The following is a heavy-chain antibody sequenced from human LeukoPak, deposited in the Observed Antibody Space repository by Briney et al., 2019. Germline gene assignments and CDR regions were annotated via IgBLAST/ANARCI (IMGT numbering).Heavy chain of an antibody. CDR1: GYSFTTYW. Sequence: GESLKISCKGSGYSFTTYWIGWVRQMPGKGLEWMGIIYPGDSDTRYSPSFQGQVTISADKSISTAYLQWSSLKASDTAMYSCAGLHAPGINYGPLDYGGQGTLVSVS. V-gene: IGHV5-51*01. CDR3: AGLHAPGINYGPLDY. D-gene: IGHD3-10*01. CDR2: IYPGDSDT. J-gene: IGHJ4*02.